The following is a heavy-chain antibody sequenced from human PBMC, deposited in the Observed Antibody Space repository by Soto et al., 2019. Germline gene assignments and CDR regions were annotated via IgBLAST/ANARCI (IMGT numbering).Heavy chain of an antibody. D-gene: IGHD1-1*01. V-gene: IGHV1-18*01. Sequence: QVHLVQSGAEVKKPGASVKVSCKGSGYAFTTYGITWVRQAPGQGLEWMGWISAHNGNTNYAQKLQGRVTVTRDTSTGTAYMGVKGLGAGDTAVDYCGRGRYGDYWGQGALVTVSS. CDR1: GYAFTTYG. J-gene: IGHJ4*02. CDR2: ISAHNGNT. CDR3: GRGRYGDY.